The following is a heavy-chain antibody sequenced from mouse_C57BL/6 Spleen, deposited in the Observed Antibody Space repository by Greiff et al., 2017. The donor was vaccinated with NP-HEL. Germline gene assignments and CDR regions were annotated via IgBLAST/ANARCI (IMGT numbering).Heavy chain of an antibody. V-gene: IGHV1-52*01. CDR1: GYTFTSYW. CDR2: IDPSDSET. CDR3: ARDGNFLYAMDY. D-gene: IGHD2-1*01. J-gene: IGHJ4*01. Sequence: DQLQQPGAELVRPGSSVKLSCKASGYTFTSYWMHWVKQRPIQGLEWIGNIDPSDSETHYNQKFKDKATLTVDKSSSTAYMQLSSLTSEDSAVYYCARDGNFLYAMDYWGQGTSVTVSS.